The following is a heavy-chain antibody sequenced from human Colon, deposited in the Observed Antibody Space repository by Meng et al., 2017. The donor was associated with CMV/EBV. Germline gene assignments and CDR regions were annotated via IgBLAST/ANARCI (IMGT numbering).Heavy chain of an antibody. Sequence: GGSLRLSCAASGFTPKTYAMTWVRQAPGKGLEWVSSISGDGRSTWYADSVKGRFTISRDKSKNTLDLHMNSLRAEDTAVYYCARVMSRAIINYYYYGMDVWGQGTTVTVSS. J-gene: IGHJ6*02. V-gene: IGHV3-23*01. D-gene: IGHD3-10*01. CDR2: ISGDGRST. CDR1: GFTPKTYA. CDR3: ARVMSRAIINYYYYGMDV.